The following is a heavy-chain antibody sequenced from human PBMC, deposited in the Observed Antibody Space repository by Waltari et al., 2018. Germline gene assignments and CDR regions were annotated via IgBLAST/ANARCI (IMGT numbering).Heavy chain of an antibody. D-gene: IGHD6-13*01. CDR1: GSPISSGYY. Sequence: QVQLQESGQGLVKPSETLSLTSPVSGSPISSGYYWGGTRQPPGKGLEWIGSIYHSGSTYYNPSLKSRVTISVDTSKNQFSLKLSSVTAADTAVYYCARAFIAAAGLFDYWGQGTLVTVSS. CDR3: ARAFIAAAGLFDY. V-gene: IGHV4-38-2*02. J-gene: IGHJ4*02. CDR2: IYHSGST.